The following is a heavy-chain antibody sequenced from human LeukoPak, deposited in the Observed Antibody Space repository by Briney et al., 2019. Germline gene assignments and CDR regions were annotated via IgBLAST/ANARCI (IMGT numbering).Heavy chain of an antibody. J-gene: IGHJ5*02. CDR1: GASVSSASY. V-gene: IGHV4-61*01. CDR3: ARSRAFNSGAFDP. CDR2: IYNGVNT. Sequence: SEALSLTCTVSGASVSSASYWTWIRQPPGKGAEWIAHIYNGVNTNYNPSLKSRVTISVDTSKNQFSLRLNSVTAADTAVYYYARSRAFNSGAFDPWGQGSLVTVSS. D-gene: IGHD1-26*01.